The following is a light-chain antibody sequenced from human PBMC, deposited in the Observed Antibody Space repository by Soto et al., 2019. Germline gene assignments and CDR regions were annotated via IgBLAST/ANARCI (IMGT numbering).Light chain of an antibody. CDR3: QQYNNWLIT. V-gene: IGKV3-20*01. Sequence: EIVLTQSPGTLSLSPGERATLSCRASQSVSSNYLAWYQQKPGQAPRLLIYGASSRATGIPDRFSGSGSGTDFTLTISSLQSEDFAVYYCQQYNNWLITFGQGTRLEIK. J-gene: IGKJ5*01. CDR2: GAS. CDR1: QSVSSNY.